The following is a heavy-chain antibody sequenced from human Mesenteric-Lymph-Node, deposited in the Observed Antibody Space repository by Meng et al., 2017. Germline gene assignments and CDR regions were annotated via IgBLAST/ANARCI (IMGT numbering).Heavy chain of an antibody. CDR2: MNPNSGNT. Sequence: ASVKISCNASGYTFTSYDINWVRQATGQGLKWMGWMNPNSGNTGYAQQFQGRVTITRNTSISTAYMGRSSLRSEDTSVYYCAGGGDFMTWDWFDPWGQGTLVTVSS. J-gene: IGHJ5*02. CDR3: AGGGDFMTWDWFDP. V-gene: IGHV1-8*03. CDR1: GYTFTSYD. D-gene: IGHD3-16*01.